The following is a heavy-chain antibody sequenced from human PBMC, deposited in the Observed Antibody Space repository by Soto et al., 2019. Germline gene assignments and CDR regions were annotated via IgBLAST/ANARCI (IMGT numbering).Heavy chain of an antibody. CDR3: GSQDYNSSTDAAFLVNGYVDL. Sequence: QMQLQESGPGLVKPSGTLSLTCGVSGGSISSSKWWTWVRQPPGKGPEWIGEMDHSGSTNYNPSRKRRVTISVDTSKNHFSLTLSSVTAADTAVYYSGSQDYNSSTDAAFLVNGYVDLWGRCILVTVSS. CDR2: MDHSGST. CDR1: GGSISSSKW. V-gene: IGHV4-4*02. D-gene: IGHD6-6*01. J-gene: IGHJ2*01.